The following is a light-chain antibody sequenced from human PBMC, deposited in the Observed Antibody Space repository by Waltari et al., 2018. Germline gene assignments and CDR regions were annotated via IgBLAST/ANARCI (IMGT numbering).Light chain of an antibody. J-gene: IGLJ3*02. CDR1: SGHSSNV. Sequence: QLVLTQSPSPPASLGASVKLTCTLSSGHSSNVIAWLQQQPEKGPRYLMKVNSDGSHSKWDKIPDRFSGSSSGTEHYLTISSLQSEDEADYYCQTGGHGTWVFGGGTKLTVL. V-gene: IGLV4-69*01. CDR2: VNSDGSH. CDR3: QTGGHGTWV.